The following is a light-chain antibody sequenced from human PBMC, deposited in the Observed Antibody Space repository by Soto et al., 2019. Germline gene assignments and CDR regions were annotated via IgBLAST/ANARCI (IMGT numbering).Light chain of an antibody. CDR1: QSISRN. J-gene: IGKJ5*01. V-gene: IGKV1-39*01. CDR3: QQSYATASIT. CDR2: AAS. Sequence: DIQMPQSPSSLSASVGDRVTITCRASQSISRNLNWYQHKPGKAPKLLIYAASSLQNGVSSRFSGGGSGTEFTLSISSRQPEDFGTYYCQQSYATASITFGQGTRLEIK.